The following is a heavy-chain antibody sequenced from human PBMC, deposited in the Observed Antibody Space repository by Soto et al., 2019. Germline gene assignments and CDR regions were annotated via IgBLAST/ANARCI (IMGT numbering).Heavy chain of an antibody. V-gene: IGHV1-69*13. J-gene: IGHJ6*02. Sequence: ASVEVSCKASGGTFSSYAISWVRQAPGQGLEWMGGIIPIFGTANYAQKFQGRVTITADESTSTAYMELSSLRSEDTAVYYCAGWRQWEPYGMDVWGQGTTVTVSS. D-gene: IGHD1-26*01. CDR2: IIPIFGTA. CDR1: GGTFSSYA. CDR3: AGWRQWEPYGMDV.